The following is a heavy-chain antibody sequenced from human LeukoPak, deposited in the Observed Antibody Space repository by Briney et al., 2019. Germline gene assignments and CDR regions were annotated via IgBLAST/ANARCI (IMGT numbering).Heavy chain of an antibody. Sequence: GGSLRLSCAASGLPFSTFWMNWVRQAPGKGLGWVANINQDGSEEYYVDSVKGRFTISRDNAKNSLYLQMNSLRAEDTAVYYCASPFPYYDFWSGYYSLSLQGRVSDYGMDVWGQGTTVTVSS. CDR3: ASPFPYYDFWSGYYSLSLQGRVSDYGMDV. J-gene: IGHJ6*02. D-gene: IGHD3-3*01. V-gene: IGHV3-7*01. CDR1: GLPFSTFW. CDR2: INQDGSEE.